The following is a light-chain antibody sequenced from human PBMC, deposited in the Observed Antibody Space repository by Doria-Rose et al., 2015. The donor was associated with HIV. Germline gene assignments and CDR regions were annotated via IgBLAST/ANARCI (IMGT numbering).Light chain of an antibody. CDR2: GAS. Sequence: EIVLTQSPGTLSLSPGERATLSCRASQSVSANYLAWYQQRPGRSPRLLIYGASSRATDIPDRFSGSGSGTDFTLTISRLEPEDFAVCYCHQYASSRTFGQGTKVEIK. J-gene: IGKJ1*01. CDR1: QSVSANY. CDR3: HQYASSRT. V-gene: IGKV3-20*01.